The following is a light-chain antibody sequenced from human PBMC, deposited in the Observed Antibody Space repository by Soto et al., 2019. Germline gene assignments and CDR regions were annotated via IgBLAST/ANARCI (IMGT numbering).Light chain of an antibody. V-gene: IGKV1-9*01. CDR3: QHLDSYST. Sequence: DIQMTQSPSTLSASVGDRVTITCRASQGISSYLAWYQQKPGKAPKLLIYAASTLQSGVPSRFSGSGSGTEFTLTISSLQPEDFATYYCQHLDSYSTFGQGTRLEIK. CDR1: QGISSY. J-gene: IGKJ5*01. CDR2: AAS.